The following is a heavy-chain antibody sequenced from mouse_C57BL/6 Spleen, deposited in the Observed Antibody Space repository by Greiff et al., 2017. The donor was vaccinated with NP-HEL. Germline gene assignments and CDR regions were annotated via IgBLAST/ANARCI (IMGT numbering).Heavy chain of an antibody. V-gene: IGHV1-26*01. Sequence: VQLQQSGPELVKPGASVKISCKASGYTFTDYYMNWVKQSHGKSLEWIGDINPNNGGTSYNQKFKGKATLTVDKSSSTAYMELRSLTSEDSAVYYCASPGTTVVATGYWYFDVWGTGTTVTVSS. CDR2: INPNNGGT. J-gene: IGHJ1*03. D-gene: IGHD1-1*01. CDR1: GYTFTDYY. CDR3: ASPGTTVVATGYWYFDV.